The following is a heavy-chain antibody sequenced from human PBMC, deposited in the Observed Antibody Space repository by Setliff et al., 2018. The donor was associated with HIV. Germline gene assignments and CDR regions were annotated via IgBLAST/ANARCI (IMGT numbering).Heavy chain of an antibody. CDR3: AREIWGQVAHVPYYMDV. CDR1: GGSISSFY. J-gene: IGHJ6*03. D-gene: IGHD5-12*01. V-gene: IGHV4-4*07. Sequence: PSETLSLTCTVSGGSISSFYWGWIRQPAGKGLEWIGRFYTSGSTNYNPSLKSRVTMSVDTSKNQFSLKVRYVTAADTAIYYCAREIWGQVAHVPYYMDVWGKGTTVTVSS. CDR2: FYTSGST.